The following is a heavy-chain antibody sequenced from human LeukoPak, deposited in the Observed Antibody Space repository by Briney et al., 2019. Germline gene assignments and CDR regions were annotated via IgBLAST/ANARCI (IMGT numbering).Heavy chain of an antibody. Sequence: GGSLRLSCAASGFTFSSFWMGWVRQAPGKGLEWVSSISSSSSYIYYADSVKGRFTISRDNAKNSLYLQMNSLRAEDTAVYYCARDIVATIVMAEDYYYMDVWGEGTTVTVSS. CDR1: GFTFSSFW. CDR3: ARDIVATIVMAEDYYYMDV. J-gene: IGHJ6*03. CDR2: ISSSSSYI. V-gene: IGHV3-21*01. D-gene: IGHD5-12*01.